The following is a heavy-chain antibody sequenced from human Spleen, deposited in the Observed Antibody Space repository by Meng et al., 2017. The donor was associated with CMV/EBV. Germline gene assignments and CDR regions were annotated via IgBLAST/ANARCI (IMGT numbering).Heavy chain of an antibody. CDR2: IHSGGTT. Sequence: GESLKISCAASGFLVRSSHMNWVRQAPGKGLEWLSLIHSGGTTYYADSVKGRFTISRDTSKNTLYLQMNSLRAEDTAMYYCARDRGDYDFWSGYSTWGQGTLVTVSS. D-gene: IGHD3-3*01. J-gene: IGHJ4*02. CDR3: ARDRGDYDFWSGYST. CDR1: GFLVRSSH. V-gene: IGHV3-66*01.